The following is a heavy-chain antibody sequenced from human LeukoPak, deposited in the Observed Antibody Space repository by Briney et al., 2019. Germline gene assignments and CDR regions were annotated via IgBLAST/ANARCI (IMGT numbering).Heavy chain of an antibody. D-gene: IGHD3-10*01. J-gene: IGHJ6*03. V-gene: IGHV3-7*01. Sequence: GGSLRLSCAASGFTFSSYWMSWVRQAPGKGLEWVANIKQDGSEKYYVDSVKGRFTISRGNAKNSLYLQMNSLRAEDTAVYYCARDPGSGYMDVWGKGTTATVSS. CDR3: ARDPGSGYMDV. CDR2: IKQDGSEK. CDR1: GFTFSSYW.